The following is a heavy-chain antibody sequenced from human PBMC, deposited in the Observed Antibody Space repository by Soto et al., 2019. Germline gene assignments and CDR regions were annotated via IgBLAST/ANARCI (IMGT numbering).Heavy chain of an antibody. Sequence: EASVKVSCKASGGTFSSYAISWVRQAPGQGLEWMGGIIPIFGTANYAQKLQGRVTMTTDTSTSTAYMELRSLRSDDTAVYYCARDVIAAAGNWFDPWGQGTLVTVSS. J-gene: IGHJ5*02. CDR3: ARDVIAAAGNWFDP. CDR1: GGTFSSYA. V-gene: IGHV1-69*05. CDR2: IIPIFGTA. D-gene: IGHD6-13*01.